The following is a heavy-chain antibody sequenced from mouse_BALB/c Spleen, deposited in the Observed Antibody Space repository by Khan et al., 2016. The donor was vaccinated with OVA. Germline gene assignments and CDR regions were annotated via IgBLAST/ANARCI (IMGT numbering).Heavy chain of an antibody. V-gene: IGHV3-2*02. CDR2: ISYSGNT. J-gene: IGHJ2*01. CDR1: GYSITSDYA. Sequence: EVQLQESGPGLVKPSQSLSLTCTVTGYSITSDYAWNWIRQFPGNKLEWMGYISYSGNTKYNPSLKSRISVTRDTSKNQFFLQLNSVTTEDTATYYCARMSGGYFDFWGQGTTLTVSS. CDR3: ARMSGGYFDF. D-gene: IGHD4-1*01.